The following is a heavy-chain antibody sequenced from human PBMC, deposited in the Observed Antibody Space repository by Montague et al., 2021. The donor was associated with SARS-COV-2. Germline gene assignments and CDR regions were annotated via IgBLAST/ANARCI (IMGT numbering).Heavy chain of an antibody. CDR1: GDSVPSNTAA. V-gene: IGHV6-1*01. CDR3: ARGISATNK. J-gene: IGHJ4*02. CDR2: TYYMSMWYN. D-gene: IGHD6-13*01. Sequence: CAISGDSVPSNTAAWNWIRQSPSRGLEWLGRTYYMSMWYNDYAVSVKSRISINADTSKSQFSLRLNSVTPEDTAVYYCARGISATNKWGQGTLVTVSS.